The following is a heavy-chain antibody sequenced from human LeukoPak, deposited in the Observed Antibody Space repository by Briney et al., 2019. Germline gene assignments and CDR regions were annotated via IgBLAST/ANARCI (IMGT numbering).Heavy chain of an antibody. D-gene: IGHD5-12*01. V-gene: IGHV3-30*18. CDR3: AKDLTAGYDGLVDY. Sequence: GGSLRLSCAAPGFTFSNYGMHWVRQAPGKGLEWVAVISYDGSNKYYTDSVKGRFTISRDNSKNTMYLQMNSLRAEDTVVYYCAKDLTAGYDGLVDYWGQGTLVTVSS. CDR1: GFTFSNYG. CDR2: ISYDGSNK. J-gene: IGHJ4*02.